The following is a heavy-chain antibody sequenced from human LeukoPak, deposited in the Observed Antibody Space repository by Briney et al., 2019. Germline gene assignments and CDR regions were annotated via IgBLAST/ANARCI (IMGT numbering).Heavy chain of an antibody. D-gene: IGHD2-2*02. CDR1: GFTFSDYY. Sequence: PGGSLRLSCAPSGFTFSDYYMSWIRQAPGKGLEWASYISSSGSTIYYADSVKGRFTISRDNAKNSLYLQMNSLRAEDTAVYYCARRRYCSSTSCYTSVQSYYYYGMDVWGQGTTVTVSS. V-gene: IGHV3-11*01. CDR3: ARRRYCSSTSCYTSVQSYYYYGMDV. J-gene: IGHJ6*02. CDR2: ISSSGSTI.